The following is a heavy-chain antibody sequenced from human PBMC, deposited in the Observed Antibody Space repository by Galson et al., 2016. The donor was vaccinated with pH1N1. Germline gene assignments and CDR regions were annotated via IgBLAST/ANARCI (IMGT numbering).Heavy chain of an antibody. J-gene: IGHJ5*02. CDR2: IYESGIT. CDR1: GASISTGDYY. D-gene: IGHD3-16*01. V-gene: IGHV4-30-4*01. Sequence: LSLTCTVSGASISTGDYYWSWIRQPPGKGLEWIGDIYESGITHYSSFLKSRLSISVDTSKNQFSLKLTSVTAADTAVYYYARERRIRDLGVGNWFDPRGQGTLVTVSS. CDR3: ARERRIRDLGVGNWFDP.